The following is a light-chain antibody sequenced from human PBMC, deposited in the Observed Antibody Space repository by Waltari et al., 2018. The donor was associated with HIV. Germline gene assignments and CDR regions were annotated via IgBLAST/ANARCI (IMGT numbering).Light chain of an antibody. Sequence: QSVLTQPPSASGTPGQRVAISCSGGRTTIGRNFVSWYHQLPGTAPKLLISKTNQRPSGVPDRFAGSKSGSSASLTISGLRSEDEAVYYCASWDDILSSVIFGGGTKVTVL. V-gene: IGLV1-47*01. CDR3: ASWDDILSSVI. CDR2: KTN. J-gene: IGLJ2*01. CDR1: RTTIGRNF.